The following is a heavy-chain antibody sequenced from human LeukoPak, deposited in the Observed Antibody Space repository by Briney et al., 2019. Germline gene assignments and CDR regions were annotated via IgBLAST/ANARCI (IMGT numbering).Heavy chain of an antibody. D-gene: IGHD3-10*01. Sequence: SETLSLTCAVYGGSFSDYSWSWIRQPPGKGLEWIGEINHSGGTNNNPSLMSRVIMSVDTSKNQFSLKVSSVTAADTAVYFCARLGASLVWDSGSFPDYWGQGTLVTVSS. J-gene: IGHJ4*02. CDR3: ARLGASLVWDSGSFPDY. V-gene: IGHV4-34*01. CDR1: GGSFSDYS. CDR2: INHSGGT.